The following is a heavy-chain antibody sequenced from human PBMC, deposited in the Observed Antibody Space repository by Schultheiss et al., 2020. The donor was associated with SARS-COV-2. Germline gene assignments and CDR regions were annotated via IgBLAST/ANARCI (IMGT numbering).Heavy chain of an antibody. V-gene: IGHV4-30-4*01. CDR3: ARVVDKSGYEAPDY. D-gene: IGHD5-12*01. J-gene: IGHJ4*02. CDR1: GGSISSGDYY. Sequence: SETLSLTCTVSGGSISSGDYYWSWIRQPPGKGLEWIGTIYYSGSTYYNPSLKSRVTISVDTSKNQFSLKLSSVTAADTAVYYCARVVDKSGYEAPDYWGQGTLVTVSS. CDR2: IYYSGST.